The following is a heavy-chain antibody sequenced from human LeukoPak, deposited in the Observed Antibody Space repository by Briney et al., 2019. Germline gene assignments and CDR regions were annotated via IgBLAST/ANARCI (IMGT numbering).Heavy chain of an antibody. CDR3: ARENSGSYREFDY. J-gene: IGHJ4*02. CDR1: GGSISSGGYY. V-gene: IGHV4-31*03. CDR2: IYYSGST. D-gene: IGHD1-26*01. Sequence: SETLSLTCTVSGGSISSGGYYWSWIRQHPGKGLEWIGYIYYSGSTYYNPSLKSRVTISVDTSKNQFSLKLSSVTAADTAVYYCARENSGSYREFDYWGQGTLVTVSS.